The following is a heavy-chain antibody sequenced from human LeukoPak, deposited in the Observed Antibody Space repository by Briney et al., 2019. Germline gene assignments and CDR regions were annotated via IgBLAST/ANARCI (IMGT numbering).Heavy chain of an antibody. Sequence: SETLSLTCTVSGGSISSYYWSWIRQPPGKGLEWIGYIYYSGSTNYNPSLKSRVTISVDTSKNQFSLKLSSVTAADTAVYYCARVHGVAGTLYYYCGMDVWGQGTTVTVSS. J-gene: IGHJ6*02. V-gene: IGHV4-59*01. CDR2: IYYSGST. CDR3: ARVHGVAGTLYYYCGMDV. CDR1: GGSISSYY. D-gene: IGHD6-19*01.